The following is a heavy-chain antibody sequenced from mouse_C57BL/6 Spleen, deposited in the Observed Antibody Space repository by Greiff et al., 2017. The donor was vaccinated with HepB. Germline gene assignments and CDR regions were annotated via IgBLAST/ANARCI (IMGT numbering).Heavy chain of an antibody. CDR2: IRLKSDNYAT. CDR3: TVENSYYYGQGYFDV. D-gene: IGHD1-1*01. J-gene: IGHJ1*03. V-gene: IGHV6-3*01. Sequence: DVMLVESGGGLVQPGGSMKLSCVASGFTFSNYWMNWVRQSPEKGLEWVAQIRLKSDNYATHYAESVKGRFTISRDDSKSSVYLQMNNLRAEDTGIYYCTVENSYYYGQGYFDVWGTGTTVTVSS. CDR1: GFTFSNYW.